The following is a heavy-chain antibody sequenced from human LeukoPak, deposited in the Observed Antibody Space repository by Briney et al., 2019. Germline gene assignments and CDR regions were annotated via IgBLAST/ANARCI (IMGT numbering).Heavy chain of an antibody. Sequence: PSETLSLTCTVSGGSIISYYWSWIRQPAGKGLEWIGRIYTSGSANYSPSLKGRVTMSVDASKNQFSLNLSSVTAADTAAYYCAREIGRDGYNRSFDYWGQGTLVTVSS. D-gene: IGHD5-24*01. J-gene: IGHJ4*02. CDR3: AREIGRDGYNRSFDY. CDR1: GGSIISYY. CDR2: IYTSGSA. V-gene: IGHV4-4*07.